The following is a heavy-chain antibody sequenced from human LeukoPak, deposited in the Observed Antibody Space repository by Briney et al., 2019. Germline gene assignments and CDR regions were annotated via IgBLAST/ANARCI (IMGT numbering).Heavy chain of an antibody. CDR3: ARDPRRYGSGSYYMDV. J-gene: IGHJ6*03. CDR2: ISPYNGNT. V-gene: IGHV1-18*01. Sequence: GASVKVSCKASGYTFSSYGINWVRQAPGQGLEWMGWISPYNGNTNYAQMLQGRVTMTTDTSTSTAYMDLRSLRSDDTAVYFCARDPRRYGSGSYYMDVWGKGTTVTVSS. D-gene: IGHD3-10*01. CDR1: GYTFSSYG.